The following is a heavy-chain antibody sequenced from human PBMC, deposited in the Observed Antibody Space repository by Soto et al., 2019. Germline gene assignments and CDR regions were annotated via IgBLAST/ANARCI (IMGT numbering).Heavy chain of an antibody. D-gene: IGHD2-15*01. J-gene: IGHJ2*01. Sequence: QVQLVQSGAEVKKPGASVKVSCKASGYTFTSYDINWVRQAAGQGLEWIGWMNPHSGKAVYAQKFQGRVTMAGNTSISTAYMELSCLRSDDTSVYFCARGLVVVSATYWYFDLWGRGTLVTVSS. CDR3: ARGLVVVSATYWYFDL. CDR1: GYTFTSYD. CDR2: MNPHSGKA. V-gene: IGHV1-8*01.